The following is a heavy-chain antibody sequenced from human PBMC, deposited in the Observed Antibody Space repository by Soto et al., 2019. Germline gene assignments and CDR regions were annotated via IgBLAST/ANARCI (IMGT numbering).Heavy chain of an antibody. Sequence: QVQLVESGGGLVKPGGSLRLSCAVSGFTFSDYYMTWIRQAPGKGLEWVSYISSSTSHTNYADSVKGRFTISRDNAKNSLFMQINSLRAGDTAVYYCARGRGAAADYFDFWGQGTLGTLSS. CDR2: ISSSTSHT. V-gene: IGHV3-11*05. D-gene: IGHD6-13*01. CDR1: GFTFSDYY. CDR3: ARGRGAAADYFDF. J-gene: IGHJ4*02.